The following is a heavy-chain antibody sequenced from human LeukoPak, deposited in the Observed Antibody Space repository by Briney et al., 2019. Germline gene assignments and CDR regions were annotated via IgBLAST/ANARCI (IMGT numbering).Heavy chain of an antibody. Sequence: GGSLRLSCAASGFSFGGYAMHWVRQAPGKGLEWVSLIRADGVSPYYADSVNGRFTISRDDSKNSLYLQMNGLRTDDTALYYCGTWAFYHGLDVWGQGTTVTVSS. CDR1: GFSFGGYA. D-gene: IGHD2/OR15-2a*01. V-gene: IGHV3-43*02. CDR2: IRADGVSP. J-gene: IGHJ6*02. CDR3: GTWAFYHGLDV.